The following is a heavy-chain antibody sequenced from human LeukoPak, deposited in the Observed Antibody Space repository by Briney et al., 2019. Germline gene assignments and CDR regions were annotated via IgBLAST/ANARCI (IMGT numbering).Heavy chain of an antibody. Sequence: PSETLSLTCAVYGGSFSGYYWSWIRQPPGKGLEWIGYIYYSGSTNYNPSLKSRVTISVDKSKNQFSLKMSSVTAADTAVYYCARSSGTGTFSYWGQGTLVTVSS. CDR2: IYYSGST. V-gene: IGHV4-34*01. CDR1: GGSFSGYY. D-gene: IGHD6-25*01. J-gene: IGHJ4*02. CDR3: ARSSGTGTFSY.